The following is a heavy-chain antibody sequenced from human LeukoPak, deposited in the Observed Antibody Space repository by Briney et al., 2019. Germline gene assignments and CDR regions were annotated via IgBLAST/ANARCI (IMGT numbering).Heavy chain of an antibody. D-gene: IGHD4-17*01. CDR2: IYYSGST. CDR1: GGSISSYY. CDR3: ARDGPVGDYIHDAFDI. J-gene: IGHJ3*02. V-gene: IGHV4-59*01. Sequence: SETLSLTCTVSGGSISSYYWSWIRQPPGKGLEWIGYIYYSGSTNYNPSLKSRVTISVDTSKNQFSLKLSSVTAADTAVYYCARDGPVGDYIHDAFDIWAKGQWSPSLQ.